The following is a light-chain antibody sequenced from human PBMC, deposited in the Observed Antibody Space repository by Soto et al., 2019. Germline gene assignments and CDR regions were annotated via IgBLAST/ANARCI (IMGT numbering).Light chain of an antibody. J-gene: IGKJ4*01. CDR1: QTIDNY. CDR3: QQSYNTPALT. CDR2: AAS. V-gene: IGKV1-39*01. Sequence: DIQMTQSPSSLSASVGARVSITCRASQTIDNYLNWYQQKPGRAPNLLIYAASNLQSGVPSRFSGSGSGTDFTLTINSLQPEDFATYLCQQSYNTPALTFGGGTKVEIK.